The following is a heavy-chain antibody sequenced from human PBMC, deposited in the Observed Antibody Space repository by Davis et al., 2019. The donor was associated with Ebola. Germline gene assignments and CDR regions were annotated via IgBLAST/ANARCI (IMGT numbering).Heavy chain of an antibody. D-gene: IGHD2-8*02. J-gene: IGHJ3*02. Sequence: KVSCKDSGNSFTSHWIGWVRQMPGKGLDWMGIIYTGDSDTRYSPSFRGQVTISADKSIKTAFLQWGSLKASDTALYYCASLRRTITGMDDAFDMWGQGTMVTVSS. CDR1: GNSFTSHW. CDR3: ASLRRTITGMDDAFDM. CDR2: IYTGDSDT. V-gene: IGHV5-51*01.